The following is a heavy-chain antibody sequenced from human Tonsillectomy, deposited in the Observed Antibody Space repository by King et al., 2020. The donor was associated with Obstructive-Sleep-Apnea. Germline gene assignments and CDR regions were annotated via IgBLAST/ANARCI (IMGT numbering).Heavy chain of an antibody. D-gene: IGHD3-9*01. CDR3: AREGGVRTGIKSTFDT. Sequence: VQLVESGGGVVQPGRSLRLSCAASGFTFSSYAMHWVRQAPGKGLEWVAVISDDGSNKYYADSVKGRFTISRDNSRNTLYVQMNRLRAEDTAVYYCAREGGVRTGIKSTFDTGGRETLATV. V-gene: IGHV3-30*04. CDR1: GFTFSSYA. J-gene: IGHJ4*02. CDR2: ISDDGSNK.